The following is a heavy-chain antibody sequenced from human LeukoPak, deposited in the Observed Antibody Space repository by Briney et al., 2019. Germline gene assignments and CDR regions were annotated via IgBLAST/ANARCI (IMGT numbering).Heavy chain of an antibody. J-gene: IGHJ6*02. D-gene: IGHD3-9*01. Sequence: PGRSLRLSCAASGFTFSSYAMHWVRQAPGKGLEWVAVISYDGSNKYYADSVEGRFTISRDNSKNTLYLQMNSLRAEDTAVYYCARDGYDILTVYSQDPYYYYGMDVWGQGTTVTVSS. V-gene: IGHV3-30-3*01. CDR3: ARDGYDILTVYSQDPYYYYGMDV. CDR1: GFTFSSYA. CDR2: ISYDGSNK.